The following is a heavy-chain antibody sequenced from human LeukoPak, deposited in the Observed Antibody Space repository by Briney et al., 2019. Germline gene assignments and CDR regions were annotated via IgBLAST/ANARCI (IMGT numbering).Heavy chain of an antibody. CDR3: ARGDISFDP. V-gene: IGHV3-33*01. CDR1: GFTFSNYG. D-gene: IGHD3-9*01. J-gene: IGHJ5*02. Sequence: GGSLRLSCAASGFTFSNYGMHWVRQAPGKGLEWVAVIWYDGSNKYYADSVKGRFTISRDNSKNTLYLQMNSLRAEDTAVYYCARGDISFDPWGQGTLVTVSS. CDR2: IWYDGSNK.